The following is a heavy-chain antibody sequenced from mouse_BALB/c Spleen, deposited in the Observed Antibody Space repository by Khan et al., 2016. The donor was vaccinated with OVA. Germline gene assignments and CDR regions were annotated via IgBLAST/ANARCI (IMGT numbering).Heavy chain of an antibody. J-gene: IGHJ3*01. V-gene: IGHV1S137*01. Sequence: QVQLQQSGAGLVRPGVSVKISCKGSGYTFTDFAMHWVKQSHAKSLEWIGVISTYYGDVTYNQNLKDKATMTVDRSSSTAYMELARLTSEDSGIFYCVRGSGNSRFAYWGQGTLVTVSA. D-gene: IGHD1-3*01. CDR3: VRGSGNSRFAY. CDR1: GYTFTDFA. CDR2: ISTYYGDV.